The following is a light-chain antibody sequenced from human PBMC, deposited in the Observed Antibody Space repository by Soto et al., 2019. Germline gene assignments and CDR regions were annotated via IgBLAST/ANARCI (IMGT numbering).Light chain of an antibody. Sequence: QSALTQPASVSGSPGQSITISCSGNSSDVGGNNYVSWYQQHPGKAPKLMIYDVSNRPSGVSNRFSGSKSGNTASLTISGLQAEDEADYYCSSYTSRNTQLLFGGGTKVTVL. CDR3: SSYTSRNTQLL. CDR2: DVS. V-gene: IGLV2-14*01. CDR1: SSDVGGNNY. J-gene: IGLJ2*01.